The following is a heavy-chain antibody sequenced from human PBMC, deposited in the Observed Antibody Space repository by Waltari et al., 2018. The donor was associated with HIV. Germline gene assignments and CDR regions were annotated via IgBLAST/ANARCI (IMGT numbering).Heavy chain of an antibody. Sequence: QVQLQESGPGLVKPSETLSLTCTVSGGSISSYYWSWLRQPAGKGLEWIGRIYTSGSTNYNPSLKSRVTMSVDTSKNQFSLKLSSVTAADTAVYYCAREAWGEVKNAFDIWGQGTMVTVSS. J-gene: IGHJ3*02. V-gene: IGHV4-4*07. CDR2: IYTSGST. D-gene: IGHD3-16*01. CDR3: AREAWGEVKNAFDI. CDR1: GGSISSYY.